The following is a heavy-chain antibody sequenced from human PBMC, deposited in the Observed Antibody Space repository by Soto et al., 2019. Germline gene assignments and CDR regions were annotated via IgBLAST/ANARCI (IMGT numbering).Heavy chain of an antibody. D-gene: IGHD1-26*01. CDR2: ISAYDGDT. J-gene: IGHJ5*02. V-gene: IGHV1-18*01. Sequence: QVQLVQSGAEVKKPGASVKVSCKASGYTFNSYGISWMRQAPGQGLEWMGWISAYDGDTKYAQKFQGRVTMTTDTSTSTANMGVRSLRSDDTAVYYCARSSGTSYIWFDPWGQGTLVTVSS. CDR1: GYTFNSYG. CDR3: ARSSGTSYIWFDP.